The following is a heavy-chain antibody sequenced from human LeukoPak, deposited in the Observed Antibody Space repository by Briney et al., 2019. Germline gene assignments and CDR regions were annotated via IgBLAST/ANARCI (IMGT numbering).Heavy chain of an antibody. Sequence: GGSPRLSCAASGFTFSSYWMSWVRQAPGKGLEWVANIKQDGSEKYYVDSVKGRFTISRDNAKNSLYLQMNSLRAEDTAVYYCARVDTAMVKEYYYYYYMDVWGKGTTVTVSS. J-gene: IGHJ6*03. D-gene: IGHD5-18*01. CDR2: IKQDGSEK. CDR1: GFTFSSYW. V-gene: IGHV3-7*01. CDR3: ARVDTAMVKEYYYYYYMDV.